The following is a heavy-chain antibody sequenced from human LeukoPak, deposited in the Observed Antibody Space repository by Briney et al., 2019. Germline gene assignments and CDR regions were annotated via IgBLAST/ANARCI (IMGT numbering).Heavy chain of an antibody. D-gene: IGHD5-18*01. J-gene: IGHJ4*02. CDR1: GFSLRTSGVG. V-gene: IGHV2-5*01. Sequence: SGPTLVNPTQTLTLTCTFSGFSLRTSGVGVGWIRQPPGKALEWLALICWNDDKRYSPSLKSRLSIAKDTSKNQVVLTMTNVDPVDTATYYCARVDTSMITVAFHYWGQGTLVTVSS. CDR3: ARVDTSMITVAFHY. CDR2: ICWNDDK.